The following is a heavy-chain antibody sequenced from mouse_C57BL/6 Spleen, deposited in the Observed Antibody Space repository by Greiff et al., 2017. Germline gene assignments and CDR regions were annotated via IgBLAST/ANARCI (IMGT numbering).Heavy chain of an antibody. D-gene: IGHD5-1-1*01. CDR1: GFTFSSYG. J-gene: IGHJ2*01. CDR2: ISSGGSYT. CDR3: ARHISYYFDY. V-gene: IGHV5-6*01. Sequence: EVQRVESGGDLVKPGGSLKLSCAASGFTFSSYGMSWFRQTPDKRLEWVPTISSGGSYTYYPDSVKGRFTISRDNAKNTLYLQMSSLKSEDTAMYYCARHISYYFDYWGQGTTLTVSS.